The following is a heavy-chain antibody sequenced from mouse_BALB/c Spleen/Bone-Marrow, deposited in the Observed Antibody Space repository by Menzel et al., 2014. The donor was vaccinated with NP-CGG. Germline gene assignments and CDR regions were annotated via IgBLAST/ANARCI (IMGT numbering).Heavy chain of an antibody. D-gene: IGHD1-1*01. V-gene: IGHV5-6*01. CDR1: GFTFSSYG. CDR3: ARPTTVVATGGSFDY. CDR2: ISSGGSYT. Sequence: VQLKESGGDLMKPGGSLKLSCAASGFTFSSYGMSWVRQTPDKRLEWVATISSGGSYTYYPDSVKGRFTISRDNAKNTLYLQMSSLTSEDTAMYYCARPTTVVATGGSFDYWGQGTTLTVSS. J-gene: IGHJ2*01.